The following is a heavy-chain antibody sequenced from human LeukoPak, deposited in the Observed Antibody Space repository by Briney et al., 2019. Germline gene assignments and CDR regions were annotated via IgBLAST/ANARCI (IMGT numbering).Heavy chain of an antibody. D-gene: IGHD5-18*01. CDR2: IYSGATT. J-gene: IGHJ6*03. CDR1: GFTVSNNY. V-gene: IGHV3-53*01. Sequence: GSLRLSCAASGFTVSNNYMNWVRQAPGKGLEWVSGIYSGATTYYADSVKGRFTISRDNSKNTLSLQMNSLRAEDTAVYYCARELRIVDTTMLNYYYYYYMDVWAKGPRSPSP. CDR3: ARELRIVDTTMLNYYYYYYMDV.